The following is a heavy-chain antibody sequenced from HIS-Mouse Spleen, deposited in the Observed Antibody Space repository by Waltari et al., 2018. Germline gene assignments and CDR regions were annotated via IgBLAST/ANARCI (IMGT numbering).Heavy chain of an antibody. CDR1: GYTFTSYY. D-gene: IGHD1-26*01. CDR3: ARDPVDSGSYGGYYFDY. CDR2: INPRGGRT. J-gene: IGHJ4*02. V-gene: IGHV1-46*01. Sequence: QVQLVQSGAEVKKPGASVKVSCKASGYTFTSYYMHWVRQAPGQGLEWMGIINPRGGRTSYAQKFQGRVTMTRDTSTSTVYMELSSLRAEDTAVYYCARDPVDSGSYGGYYFDYWGQGTLVTVSS.